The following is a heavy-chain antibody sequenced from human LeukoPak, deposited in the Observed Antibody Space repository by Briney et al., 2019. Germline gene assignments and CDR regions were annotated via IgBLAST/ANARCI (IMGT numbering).Heavy chain of an antibody. CDR1: GGSISTYY. Sequence: SETLSLTCTLSGGSISTYYWSWIRQPPGKGLEWIGYIYHSGSTNYNPSLKSRVTISVDTSKNQFSLKLSSVTAADTAVYYCVRGGGYAGPIGYWGQGALVTVSS. CDR3: VRGGGYAGPIGY. D-gene: IGHD5-12*01. CDR2: IYHSGST. J-gene: IGHJ4*02. V-gene: IGHV4-59*01.